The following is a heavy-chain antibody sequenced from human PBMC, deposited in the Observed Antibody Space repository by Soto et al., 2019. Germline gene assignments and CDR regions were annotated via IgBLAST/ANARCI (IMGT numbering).Heavy chain of an antibody. CDR2: ISSSGSTI. CDR3: ARDYYDFWSGYYTGTTLLFDY. Sequence: GGSLRLSCAASGFTFSDYYMSWIRQAPGKGLEWVSYISSSGSTIYYADSVKGRFTISRDNAKNSLYMQMNSLRAEDTAVYYCARDYYDFWSGYYTGTTLLFDYWGQGTLVTVSS. CDR1: GFTFSDYY. D-gene: IGHD3-3*01. J-gene: IGHJ4*02. V-gene: IGHV3-11*01.